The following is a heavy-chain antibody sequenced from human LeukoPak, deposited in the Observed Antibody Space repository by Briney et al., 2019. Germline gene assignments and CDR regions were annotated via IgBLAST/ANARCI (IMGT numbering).Heavy chain of an antibody. CDR1: GYSFSKYW. Sequence: GESLKISCQGSGYSFSKYWIGWVRQMPEKGLEWMGIIYPGDSDTRYSPSFQGQVTISADKSISTAYLQWSSLKASDTAMYYCARNPREGYSYGGGIDYWGQGTLVTVSS. V-gene: IGHV5-51*01. J-gene: IGHJ4*02. CDR2: IYPGDSDT. CDR3: ARNPREGYSYGGGIDY. D-gene: IGHD5-18*01.